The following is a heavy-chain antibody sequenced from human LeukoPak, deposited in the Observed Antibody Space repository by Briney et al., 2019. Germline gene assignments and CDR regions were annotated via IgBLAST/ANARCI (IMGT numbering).Heavy chain of an antibody. CDR3: ARGISRGYSGYDPFDY. D-gene: IGHD5-12*01. CDR2: INSDGSST. V-gene: IGHV3-74*01. Sequence: PGGSLRLSCAASGFTFSSYWMHWVRQAPGKGLVWVSRINSDGSSTSYADSVKGRFTISRDNAKNTLYLQMNSLRAEDTAVYYCARGISRGYSGYDPFDYWGQRTLVTVSS. J-gene: IGHJ4*02. CDR1: GFTFSSYW.